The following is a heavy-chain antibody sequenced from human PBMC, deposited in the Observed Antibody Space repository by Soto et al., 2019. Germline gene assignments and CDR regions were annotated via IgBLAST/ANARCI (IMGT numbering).Heavy chain of an antibody. CDR1: GYTFISYY. V-gene: IGHV1-46*01. CDR2: INPRGGST. CDR3: ARDSAYGDYQYYFDY. D-gene: IGHD4-17*01. Sequence: ASVKGSCKASGYTFISYYMNWVRQAPGQGLEWMGIINPRGGSTSYAQSFQGRVTMTRDTSTSTVYMELSSLRSEDTAVYYCARDSAYGDYQYYFDYWGQGTLVTVYS. J-gene: IGHJ4*02.